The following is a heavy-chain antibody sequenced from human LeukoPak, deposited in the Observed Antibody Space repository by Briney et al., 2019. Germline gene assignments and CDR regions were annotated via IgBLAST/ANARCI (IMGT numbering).Heavy chain of an antibody. D-gene: IGHD2-2*01. CDR2: ISGSGGST. V-gene: IGHV3-23*01. Sequence: PGGSLRRSCAASGFTFSSYAMSWVRQAPGKGLEWVSAISGSGGSTYYADSGKGRFTISRYNSKNTLYLQMNSLRAEDTAVYYCARTGYCSSTSCYGPTDYWGQGTLVTVSS. CDR3: ARTGYCSSTSCYGPTDY. J-gene: IGHJ4*02. CDR1: GFTFSSYA.